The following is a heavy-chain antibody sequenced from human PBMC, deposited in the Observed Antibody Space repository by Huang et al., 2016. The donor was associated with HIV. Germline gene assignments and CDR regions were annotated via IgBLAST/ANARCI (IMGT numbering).Heavy chain of an antibody. D-gene: IGHD2-15*01. CDR1: GFNFDSYA. V-gene: IGHV3-30*18. Sequence: QVHLTESGGGEVQPGRSLRLSCAASGFNFDSYALHWLRQAPENGCEGVATIAFDGTKIKYVESLKGRFTISRDDSKNILHLQMNDLRIEDTAVYYCAKDAWGFCRGGSCSLTIDQWGQGTLVTVSS. CDR2: IAFDGTKI. J-gene: IGHJ4*02. CDR3: AKDAWGFCRGGSCSLTIDQ.